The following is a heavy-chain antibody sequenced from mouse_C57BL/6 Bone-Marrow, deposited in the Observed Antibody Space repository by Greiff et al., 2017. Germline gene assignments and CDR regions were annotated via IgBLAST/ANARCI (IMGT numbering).Heavy chain of an antibody. CDR2: ISSGGSYT. V-gene: IGHV5-6*01. D-gene: IGHD3-2*02. J-gene: IGHJ2*01. Sequence: EVNLVEFGGDLVKPGGSLKLSCAASGFTFSSYGMSWVRQTPDKRLEWVATISSGGSYTYYPDSVKGRFTISRDNAKNTLYLQMSSLKSEDTAMYYCARLDSSGYFDYWGQGTTLTVSS. CDR1: GFTFSSYG. CDR3: ARLDSSGYFDY.